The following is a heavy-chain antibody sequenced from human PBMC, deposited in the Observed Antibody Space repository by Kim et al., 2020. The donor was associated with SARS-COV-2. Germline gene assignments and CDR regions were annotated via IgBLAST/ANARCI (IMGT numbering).Heavy chain of an antibody. J-gene: IGHJ4*02. CDR2: INAGNGNT. V-gene: IGHV1-3*01. CDR1: GYTFTSYV. D-gene: IGHD2-2*02. CDR3: ARDPSYRCYFCDY. Sequence: ASVKVSCKASGYTFTSYVMHWVRQAPGQRLEWMGWINAGNGNTRYSQKFQDRVTITRDTSASTAYMELSSLTSEDTAVYFCARDPSYRCYFCDYWGQGTLVTVSP.